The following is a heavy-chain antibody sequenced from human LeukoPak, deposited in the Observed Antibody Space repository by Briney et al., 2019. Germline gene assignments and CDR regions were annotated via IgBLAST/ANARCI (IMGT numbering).Heavy chain of an antibody. D-gene: IGHD1-26*01. V-gene: IGHV3-23*01. CDR2: VSGPGTT. CDR1: GFTFSRYA. Sequence: GGSLRLSCATSGFTFSRYAMSWVRQAPGKGLEWVSAVSGPGTTYYADIVKGRFSVSRDISKNTLSLEMNSLRADDTAVYHCVKEYPYPEGGTSRIYYFGNWGQGTLVTVSS. CDR3: VKEYPYPEGGTSRIYYFGN. J-gene: IGHJ4*02.